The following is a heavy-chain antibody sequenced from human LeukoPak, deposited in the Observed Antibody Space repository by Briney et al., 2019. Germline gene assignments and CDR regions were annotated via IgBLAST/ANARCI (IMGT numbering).Heavy chain of an antibody. CDR2: ISYDGSNK. J-gene: IGHJ4*02. V-gene: IGHV3-30-3*02. Sequence: SCKASGYTFTGYYMHWVRQAPGKGLEWVAVISYDGSNKYYADSVKGRFTISRDNSKNTLYLQMNSLRPEDTAFYYCAKGGQRDSWGQGTLVTVSS. CDR1: GYTFTGYY. CDR3: AKGGQRDS.